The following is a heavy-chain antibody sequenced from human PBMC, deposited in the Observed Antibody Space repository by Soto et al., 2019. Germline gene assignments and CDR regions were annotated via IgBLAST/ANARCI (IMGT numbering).Heavy chain of an antibody. CDR2: IKSKTDGGTT. CDR3: ARVGPYDSQSYMFRYDRFDP. Sequence: GGSLRLSCAASGFTFSNAWMNWVRQAPGKGLEWVGRIKSKTDGGTTDYAAPVKGRFTISRDSARNTVYLQMNGLRVDDTAVYYCARVGPYDSQSYMFRYDRFDPWGQGTQVTVSS. J-gene: IGHJ5*02. CDR1: GFTFSNAW. V-gene: IGHV3-15*07. D-gene: IGHD3-10*01.